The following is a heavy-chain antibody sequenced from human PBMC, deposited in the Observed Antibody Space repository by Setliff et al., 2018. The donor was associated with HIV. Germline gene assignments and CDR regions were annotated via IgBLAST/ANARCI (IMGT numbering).Heavy chain of an antibody. J-gene: IGHJ3*01. CDR1: DYTFTTYW. Sequence: GESLKISCKAVDYTFTTYWIGWVRQMPGEGLEWMGIIYPDDSNIRYNTSFQSQVTISADKSITTAYLEIHNLKASDTATYYCAIRDGRSMNAFQIWGPGTMVTVSS. V-gene: IGHV5-51*01. CDR2: IYPDDSNI. D-gene: IGHD6-13*01. CDR3: AIRDGRSMNAFQI.